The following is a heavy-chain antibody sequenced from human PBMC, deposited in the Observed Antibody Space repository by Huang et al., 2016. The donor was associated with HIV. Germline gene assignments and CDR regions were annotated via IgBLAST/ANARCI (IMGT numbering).Heavy chain of an antibody. CDR2: IIPMFGTP. CDR3: ARGQLGSYGDYDVLY. CDR1: GGTFSKYA. V-gene: IGHV1-69*13. J-gene: IGHJ4*02. Sequence: QVQLVQSGAEVKTPGSSVKVSSKASGGTFSKYAISWVRQAPGQGLEWMGGIIPMFGTPNYARKFQGRVTITADDSTSTTYVEVSSLRSEDTALYYCARGQLGSYGDYDVLYWGQGTLVTVSS. D-gene: IGHD4-17*01.